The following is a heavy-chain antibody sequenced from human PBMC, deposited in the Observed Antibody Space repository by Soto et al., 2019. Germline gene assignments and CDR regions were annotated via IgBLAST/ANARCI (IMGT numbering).Heavy chain of an antibody. Sequence: QVQLQESGPGLVKPSQTLSLTCTVSGGSISSGDYYWSWIRQPPGKGLEWIGCIYYRGTTYYNPSIKIRVTRSVDTPNNQFSLKLSSMTAADTAVYYCASDRRYYGSGRPTVFDYWGQGTLVTVSS. J-gene: IGHJ4*02. CDR3: ASDRRYYGSGRPTVFDY. D-gene: IGHD3-10*01. CDR1: GGSISSGDYY. CDR2: IYYRGTT. V-gene: IGHV4-30-4*01.